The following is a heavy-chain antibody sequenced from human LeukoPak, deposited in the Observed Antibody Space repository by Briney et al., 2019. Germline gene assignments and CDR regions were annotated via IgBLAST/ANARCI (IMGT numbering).Heavy chain of an antibody. V-gene: IGHV3-48*01. CDR3: ARSRDWYADY. D-gene: IGHD3-9*01. J-gene: IGHJ4*02. CDR1: GFAFNIYS. CDR2: MTGNSKTI. Sequence: GGSLRLSCAASGFAFNIYSMNWVRQAPGKGPEWISYMTGNSKTINYADSVKGRFTISRDNAENSLFLQMNSLRAEDTAIYYCARSRDWYADYWGQGSLVTVSS.